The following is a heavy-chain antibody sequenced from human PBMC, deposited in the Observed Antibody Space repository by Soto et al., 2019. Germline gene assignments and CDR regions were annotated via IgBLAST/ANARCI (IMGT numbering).Heavy chain of an antibody. J-gene: IGHJ4*02. CDR3: ARESEDLTSNFDY. V-gene: IGHV3-21*05. CDR2: ISSTTNYI. Sequence: PGGSLRLSCAATGFTFSSRSMNWVRQAPGKGLEWVSYISSTTNYIYYGDSMKGRFTISRDSAKNSLYLEMNSLRAEDTAVYYCARESEDLTSNFDYWGQGTLVTVSS. CDR1: GFTFSSRS.